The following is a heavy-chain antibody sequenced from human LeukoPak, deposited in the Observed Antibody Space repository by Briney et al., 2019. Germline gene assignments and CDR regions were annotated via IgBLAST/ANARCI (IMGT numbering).Heavy chain of an antibody. CDR1: RYTFTDYY. J-gene: IGHJ4*02. D-gene: IGHD3-10*01. V-gene: IGHV1-2*02. CDR3: ARALPMTMVRGVLGY. CDR2: INPNSGGT. Sequence: ASVKVSCKASRYTFTDYYIHWVRQAPGQGLEWIGWINPNSGGTNPAQKFQGRVTMTRDTSINTVYMELSSLISDDTAVYYCARALPMTMVRGVLGYWGQGTLVTVSS.